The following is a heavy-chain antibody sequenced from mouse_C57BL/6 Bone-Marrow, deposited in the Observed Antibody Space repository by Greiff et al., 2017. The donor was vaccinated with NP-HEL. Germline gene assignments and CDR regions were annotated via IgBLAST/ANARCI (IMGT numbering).Heavy chain of an antibody. CDR3: ARYYGSSWDFDG. D-gene: IGHD1-1*01. V-gene: IGHV1-53*01. CDR1: GYTFTSYW. CDR2: INPSNGGT. Sequence: QVQLQQPGTELVKPGASVKLSCKASGYTFTSYWMHWVKQRPGQGLEWIGNINPSNGGTNYNEKFKRKATLTVDKSSSTAYMQLSSLTSEDSAVYECARYYGSSWDFDGWGTGTTVTVSS. J-gene: IGHJ1*03.